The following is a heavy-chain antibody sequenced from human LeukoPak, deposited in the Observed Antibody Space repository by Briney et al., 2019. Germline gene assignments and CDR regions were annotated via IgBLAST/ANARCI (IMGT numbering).Heavy chain of an antibody. J-gene: IGHJ4*02. CDR3: ERDQGPEYSSSWYDY. D-gene: IGHD6-13*01. CDR2: IIPIFGIA. Sequence: SVKVSCKASGGTFSSYAISWVRQAPGQGLEWMGRIIPIFGIANYAQKFQGRVTITADKSTSTAYMELSSLRSEDTAVYYCERDQGPEYSSSWYDYWGQGTLVTVSS. V-gene: IGHV1-69*04. CDR1: GGTFSSYA.